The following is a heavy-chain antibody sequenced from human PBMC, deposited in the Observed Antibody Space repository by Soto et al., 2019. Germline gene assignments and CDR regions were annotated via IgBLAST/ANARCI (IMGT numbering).Heavy chain of an antibody. V-gene: IGHV1-69*01. CDR2: IIPIFGTA. J-gene: IGHJ6*02. D-gene: IGHD3-3*01. Sequence: VKVSCKASGGTFSSYAISWVRQAPGQGLEWMGGIIPIFGTANYAQKFQGRVTITADESTSTAYMELSSLRSEDTAVYYCARANQLYDFWSGYLNYGMDVWGQGTTVTVSS. CDR1: GGTFSSYA. CDR3: ARANQLYDFWSGYLNYGMDV.